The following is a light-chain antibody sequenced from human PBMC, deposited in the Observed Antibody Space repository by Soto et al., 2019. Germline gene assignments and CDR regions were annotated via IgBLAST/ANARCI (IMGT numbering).Light chain of an antibody. CDR2: AAS. CDR1: QSISTY. V-gene: IGKV1-39*01. J-gene: IGKJ3*01. CDR3: QQIYSTPLT. Sequence: DIQMTQSPSSLSASVGDRVTITCRASQSISTYLNWYQQKAGKAPKVMIHAASSLKSGVPSRFSGSGSGTDFPLTISSLQPEDFGTYYCQQIYSTPLTLAPGPKVNI.